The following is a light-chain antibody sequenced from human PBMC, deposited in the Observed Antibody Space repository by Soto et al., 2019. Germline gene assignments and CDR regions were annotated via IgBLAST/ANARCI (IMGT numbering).Light chain of an antibody. CDR2: EVS. V-gene: IGLV2-14*01. CDR3: SSHRSDITVV. CDR1: SSDVGGYDY. Sequence: QSALTQPASVSGSPGQSITISCTGTSSDVGGYDYVSWYQHHPGKAPKLLIFEVSNGPSGVSNRFSGSKSGNTASLTISGLQAEDAADYYCSSHRSDITVVFGGGTKLTVL. J-gene: IGLJ2*01.